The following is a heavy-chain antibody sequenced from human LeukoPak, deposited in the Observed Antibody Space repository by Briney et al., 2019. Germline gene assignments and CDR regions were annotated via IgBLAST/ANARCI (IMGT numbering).Heavy chain of an antibody. D-gene: IGHD1-1*01. CDR1: GFTFSTYW. CDR3: ASPSVNWNGNYYYYGMDV. CDR2: IKQDGTEK. V-gene: IGHV3-7*03. Sequence: EAGGSLRLSCAASGFTFSTYWMSWVRQAPGKGLEWVAVIKQDGTEKYYVVSVKGRFTISRDNAKNSLYLQMNSLRAEDTAVYYCASPSVNWNGNYYYYGMDVWGQGTTVTASS. J-gene: IGHJ6*02.